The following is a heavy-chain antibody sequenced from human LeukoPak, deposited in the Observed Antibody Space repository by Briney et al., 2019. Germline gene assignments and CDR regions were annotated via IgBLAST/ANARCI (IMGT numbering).Heavy chain of an antibody. V-gene: IGHV3-23*01. Sequence: GGSLRLSCAASGFTFSSYAMSWVRQAPGKGLEWVSAISGSGGSTYYADSVKGRFTISRDNAKNSLYLQMNSLRAEDTAVYYCARDHLYSSSPEYWGQGTLVTVSS. J-gene: IGHJ4*02. CDR1: GFTFSSYA. D-gene: IGHD6-6*01. CDR2: ISGSGGST. CDR3: ARDHLYSSSPEY.